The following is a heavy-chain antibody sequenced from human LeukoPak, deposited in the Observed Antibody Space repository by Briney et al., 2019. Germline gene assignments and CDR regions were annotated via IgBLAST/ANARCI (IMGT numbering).Heavy chain of an antibody. CDR3: ARQQLQLWYD. J-gene: IGHJ4*02. Sequence: PGGSLRPSCAASGFTFSTYEMNWVRQAPGKGLEWVSYISSSAATTYYADSVKGRFTISRDNAKNSLYLQMNSLRAEDTAVYYCARQQLQLWYDWGQGTLVTVSS. V-gene: IGHV3-48*03. CDR2: ISSSAATT. CDR1: GFTFSTYE. D-gene: IGHD5-18*01.